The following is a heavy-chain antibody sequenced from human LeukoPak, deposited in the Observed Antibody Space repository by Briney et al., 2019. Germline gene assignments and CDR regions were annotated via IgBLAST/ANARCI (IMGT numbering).Heavy chain of an antibody. D-gene: IGHD3-22*01. J-gene: IGHJ4*02. V-gene: IGHV3-48*03. Sequence: GGSLRLSCAGSGFTFSSHEINWARQAPGKGLEWVSYISSSGSVIYYADSVKGRFITSRDNAKNSLYLQMNSLRAEDTAIYYCARVKRYYSDSSGYYVRGGLDYWGQGTLVTVSS. CDR3: ARVKRYYSDSSGYYVRGGLDY. CDR2: ISSSGSVI. CDR1: GFTFSSHE.